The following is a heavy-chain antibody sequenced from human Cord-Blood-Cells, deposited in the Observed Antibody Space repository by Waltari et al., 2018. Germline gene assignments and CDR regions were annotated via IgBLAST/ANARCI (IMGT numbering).Heavy chain of an antibody. CDR1: GYTFTGYY. V-gene: IGHV1-2*02. D-gene: IGHD3-10*01. CDR2: INPNSGGT. CDR3: ARDPFTMVRGVIIDY. Sequence: QVQLVQSGAEVKKPVASVKVSCKASGYTFTGYYMHWVRQAPGQGLEWMGWINPNSGGTNYAQKFQGRVTMTRDTSISTAYMELSRLRSDDTAVYYCARDPFTMVRGVIIDYWGQGTLVTVSS. J-gene: IGHJ4*02.